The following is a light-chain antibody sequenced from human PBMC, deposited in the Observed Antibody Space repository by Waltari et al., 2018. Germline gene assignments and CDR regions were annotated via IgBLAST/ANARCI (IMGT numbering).Light chain of an antibody. CDR3: QTGGHGTWV. CDR1: SGHSSNI. Sequence: QLVLTQSPPASASLGASVKLTCTLSSGHSSNIIAWHQQQPEKGPRYSMKVNSDGSHSKGDEIPDRFSGSSSGAERYLTISSLQSEDEADYYCQTGGHGTWVFGGGTKLTVL. CDR2: VNSDGSH. J-gene: IGLJ3*02. V-gene: IGLV4-69*01.